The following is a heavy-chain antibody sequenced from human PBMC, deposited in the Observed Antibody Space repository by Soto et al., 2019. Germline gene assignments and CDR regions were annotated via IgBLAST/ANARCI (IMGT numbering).Heavy chain of an antibody. Sequence: GGSLRLSCAASGFTFSGYAMSWVRQAPGKGLEWVSAISGSGGSTYYADSVKGRFTISRDNSKNTLYLQMNSLRAEDTAVYYCAKDRDPYYDFWSGYPITPSFDYWGQGTLVTVSS. CDR2: ISGSGGST. D-gene: IGHD3-3*01. CDR1: GFTFSGYA. J-gene: IGHJ4*02. CDR3: AKDRDPYYDFWSGYPITPSFDY. V-gene: IGHV3-23*01.